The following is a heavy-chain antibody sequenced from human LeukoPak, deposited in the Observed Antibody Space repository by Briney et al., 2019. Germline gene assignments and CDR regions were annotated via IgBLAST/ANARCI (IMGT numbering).Heavy chain of an antibody. V-gene: IGHV3-23*01. CDR3: ANYCSGGSCYGGSLDY. D-gene: IGHD2-15*01. CDR1: GFTFSSYA. CDR2: ISGSGGST. Sequence: GGSLRLSCAAYGFTFSSYAMSWVRQAPGKGLEWVSAISGSGGSTYYADSVKGRFTISRDNSKNTLYLQMNSLRAEDTAVYYCANYCSGGSCYGGSLDYWGQGTLVTVSS. J-gene: IGHJ4*02.